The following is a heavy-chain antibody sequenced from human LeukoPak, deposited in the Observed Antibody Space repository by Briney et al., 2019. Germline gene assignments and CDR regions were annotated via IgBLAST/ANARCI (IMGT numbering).Heavy chain of an antibody. CDR3: ARRGGQQLAYYFDY. CDR2: IYTSGST. D-gene: IGHD6-13*01. J-gene: IGHJ4*02. CDR1: GGSISSYY. V-gene: IGHV4-4*09. Sequence: PSETLSLTCTVSGGSISSYYWSWIRQPPGKGLEWIGYIYTSGSTNYNPSLESRVTISVDTSKNQFSLKLSSVTAADTAVYYCARRGGQQLAYYFDYWGQGTLVTVSS.